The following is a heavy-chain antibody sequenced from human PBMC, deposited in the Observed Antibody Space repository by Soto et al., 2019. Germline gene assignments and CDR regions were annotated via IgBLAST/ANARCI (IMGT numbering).Heavy chain of an antibody. CDR3: ARDSGAKLSSS. CDR2: IVPIYRTA. V-gene: IGHV1-69*13. CDR1: GGTFSSYR. D-gene: IGHD6-13*01. Sequence: SVKVSCKASGGTFSSYRINWVRQAPGQGLEWVGGIVPIYRTADYAQKFQGRVTITADESARTAYLEVRSLKSQDTAVYYCARDSGAKLSSSWGQGTLVTVSS. J-gene: IGHJ4*02.